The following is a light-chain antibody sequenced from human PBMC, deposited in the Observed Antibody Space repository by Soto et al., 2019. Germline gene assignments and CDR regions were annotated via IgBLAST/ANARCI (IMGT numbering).Light chain of an antibody. CDR3: QQYNNWPLT. J-gene: IGKJ4*01. CDR1: QSVAIN. V-gene: IGKV3-15*01. Sequence: EIVMTQSPATIFVSPGERATVSCRASQSVAINLAWYQQNPGQAPRLLIYGASTRATGIPGRFSGSGSGTEFTLTISSLQSEDFAVYYCQQYNNWPLTVGGGTKVEIK. CDR2: GAS.